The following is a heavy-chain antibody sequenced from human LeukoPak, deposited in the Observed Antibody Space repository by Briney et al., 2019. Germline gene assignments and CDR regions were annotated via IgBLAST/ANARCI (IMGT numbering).Heavy chain of an antibody. CDR1: GGSISSYY. D-gene: IGHD3-22*01. Sequence: SETLSLTCTVSGGSISSYYWSWIRQPPGKGLEWIGYIYYSGSTNYNPSLKSRVTISVDTSKNRFSLKLSSVTAADTAVYYCARGGYYDSSGYYSNWGQGTLVTVSS. CDR3: ARGGYYDSSGYYSN. CDR2: IYYSGST. J-gene: IGHJ4*02. V-gene: IGHV4-59*01.